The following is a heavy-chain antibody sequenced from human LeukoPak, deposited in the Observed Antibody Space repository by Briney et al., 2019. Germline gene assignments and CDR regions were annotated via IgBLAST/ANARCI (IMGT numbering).Heavy chain of an antibody. Sequence: ASVKVSCEASGYTFTSYAMNWVRQAPGQGLEWMGWINTNTGNPTYAQGFTGRFVFSLDTSVSTAYLQISSLKAEDTAVYYCARDPKPKHYDILTGYYKRDYYYYYMDVWGKGTTVTVSS. CDR1: GYTFTSYA. V-gene: IGHV7-4-1*02. CDR3: ARDPKPKHYDILTGYYKRDYYYYYMDV. CDR2: INTNTGNP. J-gene: IGHJ6*03. D-gene: IGHD3-9*01.